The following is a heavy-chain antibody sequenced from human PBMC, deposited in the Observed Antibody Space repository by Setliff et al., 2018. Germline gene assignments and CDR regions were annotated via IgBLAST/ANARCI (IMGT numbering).Heavy chain of an antibody. D-gene: IGHD1-1*01. Sequence: PGGSLRLSCAASGFTFNNYWMHWVRQVPGKGLVWVSRIRSDGSFTSYADSVKGRFTISRDNAKNSLYLQLNSLRDEDTAVYYCARAKGTTMATQYFDYWGQGTLVTVSS. V-gene: IGHV3-74*01. CDR1: GFTFNNYW. CDR2: IRSDGSFT. CDR3: ARAKGTTMATQYFDY. J-gene: IGHJ4*02.